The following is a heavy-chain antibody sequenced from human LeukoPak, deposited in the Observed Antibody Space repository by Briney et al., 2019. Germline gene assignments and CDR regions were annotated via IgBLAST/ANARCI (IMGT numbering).Heavy chain of an antibody. Sequence: PGGPLRLSCAASGFTFDDYAMHWVRQAPGKGLEWVSGISWNSGSIGYADSVKGRFTISRENAKNSLYLQMNSLRAGDTAVYYCARVAKERVGGVYYFDYWGQGTLVTVSS. V-gene: IGHV3-9*01. J-gene: IGHJ4*02. D-gene: IGHD6-13*01. CDR3: ARVAKERVGGVYYFDY. CDR2: ISWNSGSI. CDR1: GFTFDDYA.